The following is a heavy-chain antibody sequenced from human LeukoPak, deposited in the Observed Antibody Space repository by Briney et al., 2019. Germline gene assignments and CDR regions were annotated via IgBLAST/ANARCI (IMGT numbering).Heavy chain of an antibody. CDR2: MNPNRGKT. D-gene: IGHD1-26*01. V-gene: IGHV1-8*01. J-gene: IGHJ6*03. CDR1: GYTFTSYD. Sequence: ASVTVSFKASGYTFTSYDINWVRQAPGQGLEWMGWMNPNRGKTGYAQKFQGRVTMTRNTSISTDYMELSSLRSEDTAVYYCARGQWDNYYYMDVWGKGTTVTVSS. CDR3: ARGQWDNYYYMDV.